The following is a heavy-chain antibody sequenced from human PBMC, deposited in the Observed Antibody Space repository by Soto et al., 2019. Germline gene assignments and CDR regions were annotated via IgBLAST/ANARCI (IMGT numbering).Heavy chain of an antibody. Sequence: EVQLVESGGGLVQPGGSLRLSCAASGFTFSSYWMSWVRQAPGKGLEWVATIRQDGSERHYVDSVEGRFTISRDNGKNPLFLKRNSRGAGDTTLYHWARVCGRAGCPYYLAPGGGETLVTVSS. J-gene: IGHJ5*02. CDR3: ARVCGRAGCPYYLAP. V-gene: IGHV3-7*04. CDR2: IRQDGSER. CDR1: GFTFSSYW. D-gene: IGHD1-26*01.